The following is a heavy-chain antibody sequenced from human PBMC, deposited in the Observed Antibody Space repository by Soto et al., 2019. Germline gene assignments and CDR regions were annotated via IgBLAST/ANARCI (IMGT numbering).Heavy chain of an antibody. CDR2: IYYSGST. CDR1: GGSISSYY. D-gene: IGHD1-26*01. Sequence: SETLSLTCTVSGGSISSYYWSWIRQPPGKGLEWIGYIYYSGSTNYNPSLKSRVTISVDTSKNQFSLKLSSVTAADTAVYYCARTRKSGSYLYYFDYWGQGTLVTVSS. V-gene: IGHV4-59*01. J-gene: IGHJ4*02. CDR3: ARTRKSGSYLYYFDY.